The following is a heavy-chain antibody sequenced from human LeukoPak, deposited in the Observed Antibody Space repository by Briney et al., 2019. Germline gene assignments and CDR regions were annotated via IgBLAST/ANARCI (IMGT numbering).Heavy chain of an antibody. CDR2: INPTGGSA. CDR1: GYTFTNYY. CDR3: ARDRSGSRWRWFDP. Sequence: ASVKVSWKASGYTFTNYYIHWVRQAPRQGLECMVIINPTGGSASYAQKFQGRVSMTSDTSTSTLYLELSSLRSEDTAVYYCARDRSGSRWRWFDPWGQGTLVTVSS. D-gene: IGHD6-13*01. J-gene: IGHJ5*02. V-gene: IGHV1-46*01.